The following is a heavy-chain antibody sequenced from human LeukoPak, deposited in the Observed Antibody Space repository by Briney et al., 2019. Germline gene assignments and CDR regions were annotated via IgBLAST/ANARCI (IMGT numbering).Heavy chain of an antibody. Sequence: ASVKVSCKASGYTFTSYYMHWVRQAPGQGLEWLGLINPSDGTTSYAQKFQGRVTMTRDTSTSTVLMEVSSLRSEDAAVYYCARDGNSSGGLPAFDIWGQGTMVTVSS. CDR1: GYTFTSYY. J-gene: IGHJ3*02. V-gene: IGHV1-46*01. D-gene: IGHD6-19*01. CDR2: INPSDGTT. CDR3: ARDGNSSGGLPAFDI.